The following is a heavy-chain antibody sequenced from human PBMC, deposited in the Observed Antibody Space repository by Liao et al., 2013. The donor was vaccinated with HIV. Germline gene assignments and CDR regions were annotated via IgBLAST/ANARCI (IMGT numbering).Heavy chain of an antibody. J-gene: IGHJ5*02. CDR1: GGSFSNYR. CDR2: ISHSGTT. V-gene: IGHV4-34*01. CDR3: AREVVVLMVYAEPLVDWFDP. Sequence: QVQLQQWGAGLLKPSETLSLTCAVYGGSFSNYRWSWIRQSPGKGLEWIGEISHSGTTNYNPSLKRRITMSVDTSKNQFSLRLSSVTAADTAVYYCAREVVVLMVYAEPLVDWFDPWGQGTLVTVSA. D-gene: IGHD2-8*01.